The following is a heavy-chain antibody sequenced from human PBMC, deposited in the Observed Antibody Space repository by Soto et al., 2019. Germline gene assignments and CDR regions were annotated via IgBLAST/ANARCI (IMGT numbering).Heavy chain of an antibody. CDR2: VHESGST. CDR3: ARGTRALITSFFAY. Sequence: PSETLSLTCSVSGDAISNCYWSWIRQTPGRGLEWIGCVHESGSTDYNPSLNGRVTISLHTSKSQFSLSLRSATAADTATYYCARGTRALITSFFAYWGQGIPVTVCS. CDR1: GDAISNCY. D-gene: IGHD1-20*01. V-gene: IGHV4-59*01. J-gene: IGHJ4*02.